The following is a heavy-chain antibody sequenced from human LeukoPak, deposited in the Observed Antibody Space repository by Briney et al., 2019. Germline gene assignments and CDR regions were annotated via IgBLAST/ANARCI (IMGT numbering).Heavy chain of an antibody. D-gene: IGHD1-26*01. V-gene: IGHV3-72*01. CDR2: TRNKANSYIT. CDR1: GFTLSDYY. CDR3: TTPFSGTSNIA. Sequence: PGGSLRLSCATSGFTLSDYYMNWVRQAPGKGLEWVGRTRNKANSYITDYAASVKGRFTISRDDSKKSLYLQMNSLKTEDTAIYYCTTPFSGTSNIAWGQGTLATVSS. J-gene: IGHJ5*02.